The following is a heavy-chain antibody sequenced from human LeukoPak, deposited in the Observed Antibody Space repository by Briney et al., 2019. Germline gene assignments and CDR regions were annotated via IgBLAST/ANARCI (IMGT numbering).Heavy chain of an antibody. CDR3: ARVTIGKKRSQLYYFDY. Sequence: SETLSLTCAVSGGSISSSNWWSWVRQPPGKGLEWIGEIYHSGSTNYNPSLKSRVTISVDKSKNQFSLKLSSVTAADTAVYYCARVTIGKKRSQLYYFDYWGQGTQVTVSS. D-gene: IGHD1-1*01. V-gene: IGHV4-4*02. J-gene: IGHJ4*02. CDR2: IYHSGST. CDR1: GGSISSSNW.